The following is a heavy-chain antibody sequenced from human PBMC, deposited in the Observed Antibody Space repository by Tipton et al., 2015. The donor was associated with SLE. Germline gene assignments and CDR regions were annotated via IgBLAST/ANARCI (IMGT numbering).Heavy chain of an antibody. J-gene: IGHJ4*02. CDR2: IYYSGST. CDR1: GGSISGYY. V-gene: IGHV4-59*01. D-gene: IGHD6-13*01. Sequence: TLSLTCTVSGGSISGYYWSWVRQPPGKGLEWIGYIYYSGSTNYNPSLKSRVTISVDTSKNQFSLKLSSVTAADTAVYYCARGWGSWPYYFDYWGQGTLVTVSS. CDR3: ARGWGSWPYYFDY.